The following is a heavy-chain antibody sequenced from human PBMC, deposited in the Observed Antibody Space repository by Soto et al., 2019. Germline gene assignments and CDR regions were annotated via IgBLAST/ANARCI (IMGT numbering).Heavy chain of an antibody. CDR3: ATWGQPARGRVHFDN. Sequence: PSETLSLTCTVSGGSISSYFWSWIRQPPGKGLEWIGYVYYSGTTNYNPSLKSRVTISLDKSKAQFSLTLKSVTAADTAVYYCATWGQPARGRVHFDNWSQGTLVTVSS. CDR2: VYYSGTT. CDR1: GGSISSYF. V-gene: IGHV4-59*01. J-gene: IGHJ4*02. D-gene: IGHD1-26*01.